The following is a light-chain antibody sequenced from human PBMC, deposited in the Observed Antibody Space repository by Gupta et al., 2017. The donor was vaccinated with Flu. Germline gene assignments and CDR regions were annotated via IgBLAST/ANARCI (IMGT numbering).Light chain of an antibody. Sequence: QSVLTQPPSASGTPGQRGTISCSGSRSNIGSNTVNWYQQLPGTAPKLLIYRNNQRPSGGPDRFSGSKSGTPASLSISGLQSEDEAAYYCAAWDDSLNGVVFGGGTKLTVL. CDR2: RNN. J-gene: IGLJ2*01. CDR1: RSNIGSNT. CDR3: AAWDDSLNGVV. V-gene: IGLV1-44*01.